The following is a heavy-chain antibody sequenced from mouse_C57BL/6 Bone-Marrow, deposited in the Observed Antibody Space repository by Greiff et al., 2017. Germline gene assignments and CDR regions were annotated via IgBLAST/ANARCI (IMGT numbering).Heavy chain of an antibody. CDR2: IYPGDGDT. Sequence: QVQLQQSGAELVKPGASVKISCKASGYAFSSYWMNWVKQRPGKGLEWIGQIYPGDGDTNYNGKFKGKATLTADKSSSTAYMQLSSLTSEDSAVYFCARRHYDGSSYVGVWFAYWGQGTLVTVSA. D-gene: IGHD1-1*01. CDR1: GYAFSSYW. V-gene: IGHV1-80*01. CDR3: ARRHYDGSSYVGVWFAY. J-gene: IGHJ3*01.